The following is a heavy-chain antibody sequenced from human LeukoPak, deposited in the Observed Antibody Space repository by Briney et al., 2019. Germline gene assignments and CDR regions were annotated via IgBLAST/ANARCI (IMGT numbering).Heavy chain of an antibody. V-gene: IGHV1-69*13. CDR3: ARDRWDYCSSTSCYGGSLDY. Sequence: SVKVSCKASGGTFSSYAISWVRKAPGQGLEWMGGIIPIFGTANYAQKFQGRVTITADESTSTAYMELSSLRSEDTAVYYCARDRWDYCSSTSCYGGSLDYWGQGTLVTVSS. CDR1: GGTFSSYA. CDR2: IIPIFGTA. J-gene: IGHJ4*02. D-gene: IGHD2-2*01.